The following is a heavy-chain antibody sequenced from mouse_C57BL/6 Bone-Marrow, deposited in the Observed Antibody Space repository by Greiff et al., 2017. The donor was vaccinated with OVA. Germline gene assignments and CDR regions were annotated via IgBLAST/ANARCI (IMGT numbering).Heavy chain of an antibody. CDR2: INYDGSST. V-gene: IGHV5-16*01. D-gene: IGHD2-14*01. Sequence: EVMLVESEGGLVQPGSSMKLSCTASGFTFSDYYMAWVRQVPEKGLEWVANINYDGSSTYYLDSLKSGFIISRDNANNILYLQMSSLKSEDTATYYCARDRGYDVRYFDVWGTGTTVTVSS. CDR1: GFTFSDYY. CDR3: ARDRGYDVRYFDV. J-gene: IGHJ1*03.